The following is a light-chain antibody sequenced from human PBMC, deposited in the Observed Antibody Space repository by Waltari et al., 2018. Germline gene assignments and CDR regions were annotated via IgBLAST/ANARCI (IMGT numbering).Light chain of an antibody. CDR2: EVS. V-gene: IGLV2-14*01. CDR3: CSHTNIGTWV. J-gene: IGLJ3*02. CDR1: NNDIGNYNY. Sequence: QSALTQPASVSGSLGQSITISCLGTNNDIGNYNYVSWYQQFPGEAPRLIIYEVSNRPSRISSRFSGSKSGMTASLTISRLQADDEATYYCCSHTNIGTWVFGGGTTLTVL.